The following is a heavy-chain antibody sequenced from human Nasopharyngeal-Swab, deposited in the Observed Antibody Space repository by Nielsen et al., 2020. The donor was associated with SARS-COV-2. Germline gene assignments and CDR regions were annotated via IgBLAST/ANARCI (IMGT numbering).Heavy chain of an antibody. Sequence: LSLTCAASGFTVSSNYMSWVLQAPGKGLEWVSVIYSGGSTYYADSVKGRFTISRDNSKNTLYLQMNSLRAEDTAVYYCANLAAAGGIDAFDIWGQGTMVTVSS. D-gene: IGHD6-13*01. V-gene: IGHV3-53*01. CDR3: ANLAAAGGIDAFDI. CDR1: GFTVSSNY. CDR2: IYSGGST. J-gene: IGHJ3*02.